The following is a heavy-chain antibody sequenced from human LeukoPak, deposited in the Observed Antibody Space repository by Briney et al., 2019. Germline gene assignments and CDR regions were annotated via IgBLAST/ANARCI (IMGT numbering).Heavy chain of an antibody. CDR1: GFTFSSYA. V-gene: IGHV3-23*01. Sequence: GGSLRLSCAASGFTFSSYAMSWVRQAPGKGLEWVSAISGSGGSTYYADSVKGRFTISRDNSKNTLYLQMNSLRAEDTAVYYCAKGTYYYDSSACHDYWGQGTLVTVSS. D-gene: IGHD3-22*01. CDR2: ISGSGGST. CDR3: AKGTYYYDSSACHDY. J-gene: IGHJ4*02.